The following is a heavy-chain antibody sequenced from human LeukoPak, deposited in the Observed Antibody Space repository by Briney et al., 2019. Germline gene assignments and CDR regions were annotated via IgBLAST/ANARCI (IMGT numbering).Heavy chain of an antibody. Sequence: ASVKVSCKASGYTFTSYGISWVRQAPGQGLEWMGWISAYNGNTNYAQKFQGRVTMTRDTSISTAYMELSRLRSDDTAVYYCARGDVWFGEFPGDSWGQGTLVTVSS. J-gene: IGHJ4*02. CDR2: ISAYNGNT. CDR1: GYTFTSYG. CDR3: ARGDVWFGEFPGDS. V-gene: IGHV1-18*01. D-gene: IGHD3-10*01.